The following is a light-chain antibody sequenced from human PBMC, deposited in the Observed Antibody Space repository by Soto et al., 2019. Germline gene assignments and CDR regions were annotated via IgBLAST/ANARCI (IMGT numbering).Light chain of an antibody. CDR2: GAS. V-gene: IGKV3-20*01. J-gene: IGKJ4*01. Sequence: EIVLTQSPGTLSLSPGERATLSCRASQSVSSSYLAWDQQKPGQAPSLLIYGASSRATGIPDRFSGSGSGTDFTLNISRLEPEDFAVYYCKQYGSSPLTFGGGTKVEIK. CDR3: KQYGSSPLT. CDR1: QSVSSSY.